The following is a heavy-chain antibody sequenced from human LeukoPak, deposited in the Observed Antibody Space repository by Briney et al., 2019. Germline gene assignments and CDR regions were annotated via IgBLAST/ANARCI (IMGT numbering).Heavy chain of an antibody. Sequence: SETLSLTCTVSGDSISTYYWSWIRQPPGKGLEWIGYIYYRVTSDYNPSLKSRVTISVDTSKNQFSLKLSSVTAADTAVYYCARHSPMVRGGVDYWGQGTLVTVSS. CDR2: IYYRVTS. CDR3: ARHSPMVRGGVDY. D-gene: IGHD3-10*01. V-gene: IGHV4-59*08. J-gene: IGHJ4*02. CDR1: GDSISTYY.